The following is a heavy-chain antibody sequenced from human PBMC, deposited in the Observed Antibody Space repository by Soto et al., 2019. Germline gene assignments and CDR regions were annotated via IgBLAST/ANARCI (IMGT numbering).Heavy chain of an antibody. J-gene: IGHJ3*02. CDR3: ARLPHYDTPPVTFDI. CDR2: IYSTVST. Sequence: SETLSLTCTVSGGSISSSLYYWGWIRQPPGKGLEWIGTIYSTVSTHYNPSLKSRVTISVDTSKNQFSLKLNSVTAADTAVYFCARLPHYDTPPVTFDIWGQGAMVTVSS. V-gene: IGHV4-39*01. D-gene: IGHD3-22*01. CDR1: GGSISSSLYY.